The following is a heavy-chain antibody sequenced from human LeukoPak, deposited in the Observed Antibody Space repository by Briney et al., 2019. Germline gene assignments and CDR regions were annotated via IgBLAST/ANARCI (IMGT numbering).Heavy chain of an antibody. CDR1: GYTLTELS. V-gene: IGHV1-2*02. D-gene: IGHD5-18*01. J-gene: IGHJ4*02. CDR2: INPNSGGT. Sequence: ASVKVSCKVSGYTLTELSMHWVRQAPGQGLEWMGWINPNSGGTNYAQKFQGRVTMTRDTSISTAYMELSRLRSDDTAVYYCARGLKRGYSYGFDYWGQGTLVTVSS. CDR3: ARGLKRGYSYGFDY.